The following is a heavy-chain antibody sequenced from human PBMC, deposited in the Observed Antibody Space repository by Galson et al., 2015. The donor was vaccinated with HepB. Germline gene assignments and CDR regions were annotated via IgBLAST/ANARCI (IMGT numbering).Heavy chain of an antibody. Sequence: ETLSLTCAVYGGSFSGYYWSWIRQPPGKGLEWIGSIYYSGSTYYNPSLKSRVTISVDTSKNQFSLKLSSVTAADTAVYYCASVFWLPYYYGMDVWGQGTTVTVSS. CDR1: GGSFSGYY. D-gene: IGHD6-19*01. J-gene: IGHJ6*02. CDR3: ASVFWLPYYYGMDV. V-gene: IGHV4-34*01. CDR2: IYYSGST.